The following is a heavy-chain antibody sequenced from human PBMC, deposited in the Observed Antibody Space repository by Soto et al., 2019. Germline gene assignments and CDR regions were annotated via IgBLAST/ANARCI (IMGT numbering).Heavy chain of an antibody. CDR3: AKILTVLRCMDV. CDR1: GFIFSRYG. Sequence: QVQLVESGGGVVQPGRSLRLLCEGSGFIFSRYGMHWVRQAPGMGLEWVAVVSHDGLAQYYGDSVKGRFTISRDNSQNTLYMQMNSLRAEDTAVYYCAKILTVLRCMDVWGQGTTVTVSS. J-gene: IGHJ6*02. V-gene: IGHV3-30*18. CDR2: VSHDGLAQ. D-gene: IGHD3-3*01.